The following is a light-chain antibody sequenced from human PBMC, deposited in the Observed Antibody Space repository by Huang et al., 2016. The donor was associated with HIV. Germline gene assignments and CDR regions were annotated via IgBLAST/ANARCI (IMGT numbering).Light chain of an antibody. CDR3: QHYNDWPRT. CDR2: ATS. Sequence: EIVMTQSPATLSVSPGETVALSCRASQSLSGNLAWYQHKPGQTPRLLIYATSIRAAGVPGRFSGSGSGSEFPLTISSLLSEDSVVYYCQHYNDWPRTFGQGTKLEIK. CDR1: QSLSGN. V-gene: IGKV3D-15*01. J-gene: IGKJ2*01.